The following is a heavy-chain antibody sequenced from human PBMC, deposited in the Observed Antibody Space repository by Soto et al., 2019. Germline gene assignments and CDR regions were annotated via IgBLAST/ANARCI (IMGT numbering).Heavy chain of an antibody. V-gene: IGHV1-46*01. CDR2: INPSGGST. Sequence: ASVKVSCKASGYTFTSSYMHWVRQAPGQGLEWMGIINPSGGSTSYAQKLQGRVTMTTDTSTSTAYMELRSLRSDDTAVYYCARDPWWFGELYSYYYYYGMDVWGQGTTVTVSS. CDR3: ARDPWWFGELYSYYYYYGMDV. D-gene: IGHD3-10*01. CDR1: GYTFTSSY. J-gene: IGHJ6*02.